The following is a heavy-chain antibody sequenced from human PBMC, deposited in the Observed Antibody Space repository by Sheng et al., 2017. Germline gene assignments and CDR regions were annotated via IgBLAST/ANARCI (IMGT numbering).Heavy chain of an antibody. V-gene: IGHV1-2*02. CDR2: INPYSGGT. Sequence: QVQLVQSGADVKKPGASVKVSCKASGYTFTDYLMHWVRQAPGQGLEWMGWINPYSGGTKYAQKFQGRVTMTRDRSISTAYMELSRLRSDDTAVYYCARGILEGERDWGQGTLVTVSS. J-gene: IGHJ4*02. D-gene: IGHD2-21*01. CDR3: ARGILEGERD. CDR1: GYTFTDYL.